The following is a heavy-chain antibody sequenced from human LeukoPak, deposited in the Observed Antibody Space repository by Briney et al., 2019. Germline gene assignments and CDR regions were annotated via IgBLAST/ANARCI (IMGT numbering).Heavy chain of an antibody. V-gene: IGHV1-69*05. CDR2: IIPIFGTA. Sequence: ASVKVSCKASGGTFSSHAISWVRQAPGQGLEWMGGIIPIFGTANYAQKFQGRVTITTDESTSTAYMELSSLRSEDTAVYYCATLTPWSGDDGGDLDYWGQGTLVTVSS. D-gene: IGHD3-3*01. J-gene: IGHJ4*02. CDR3: ATLTPWSGDDGGDLDY. CDR1: GGTFSSHA.